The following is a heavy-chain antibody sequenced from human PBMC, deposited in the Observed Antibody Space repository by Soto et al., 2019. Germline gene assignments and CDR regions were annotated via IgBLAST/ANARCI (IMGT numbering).Heavy chain of an antibody. V-gene: IGHV3-23*01. D-gene: IGHD3-10*01. CDR3: AKDLHMVRGVRIVY. CDR1: GFTFSSYA. CDR2: ISGSGGST. Sequence: PGGSLRLSCAASGFTFSSYAMSWVRQAPGKGLEWVSAISGSGGSTYYADSVKGRFTISRDNSKNTLYLQMNSLRAEDTAVYYCAKDLHMVRGVRIVYWGQGTLVTVSS. J-gene: IGHJ4*02.